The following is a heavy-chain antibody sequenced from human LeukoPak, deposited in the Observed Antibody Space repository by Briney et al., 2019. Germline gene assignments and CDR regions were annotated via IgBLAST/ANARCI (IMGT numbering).Heavy chain of an antibody. J-gene: IGHJ5*02. Sequence: SQALSLTCAISGDSVSSNSAAWNWIRQSPSRGLGLLGRTYYRSKWYNDYAVSVKSRITINPDTSKNQFSLQLNSVTPEDTAVYYCAREDTTLVRGVIITDGWFDPWGQGTLVTVPS. D-gene: IGHD3-10*01. CDR2: TYYRSKWYN. V-gene: IGHV6-1*01. CDR3: AREDTTLVRGVIITDGWFDP. CDR1: GDSVSSNSAA.